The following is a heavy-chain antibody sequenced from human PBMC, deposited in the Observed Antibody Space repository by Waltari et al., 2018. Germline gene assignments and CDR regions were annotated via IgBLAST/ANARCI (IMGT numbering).Heavy chain of an antibody. Sequence: QVQLVESGGGVVQPGRSLRLSCAASGFTFSSYAMHWVRQAPGKGLEWVAVISNDGSKKYYADSVKGRFTISRDNSKNTLYLQMSSLRAEDTAVYYCGGAARFDYWGQGTLVTVSS. CDR1: GFTFSSYA. V-gene: IGHV3-30-3*01. CDR3: GGAARFDY. CDR2: ISNDGSKK. D-gene: IGHD6-6*01. J-gene: IGHJ4*02.